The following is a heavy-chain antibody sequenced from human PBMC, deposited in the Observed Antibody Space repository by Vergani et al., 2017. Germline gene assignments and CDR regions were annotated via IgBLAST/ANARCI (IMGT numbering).Heavy chain of an antibody. CDR3: AKSREQWLGQGYFDY. D-gene: IGHD6-19*01. J-gene: IGHJ4*02. V-gene: IGHV1-69*02. CDR2: IIPILGIA. Sequence: QVQLVQSGAEVKKPGSSVKVSCKASGGTFSSYTISWVRQAPGQGLEWMGRIIPILGIANYAQKFQGRVTITADKSTSTAYMELSSLRSEDTAVYYCAKSREQWLGQGYFDYWGQGTLVTVSS. CDR1: GGTFSSYT.